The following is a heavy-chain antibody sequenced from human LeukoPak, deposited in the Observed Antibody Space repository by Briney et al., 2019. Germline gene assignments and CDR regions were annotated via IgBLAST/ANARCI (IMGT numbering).Heavy chain of an antibody. J-gene: IGHJ4*02. Sequence: GGSLRLSCAASGFTFSSYAMHWVRQAPGKGLEYVSAISSNGGSTYYANSVKGRFTISRDNSKNTLYLQMGSLRAEDMAVYYCARGGSYGDYLSYWGQGTLVTVSS. CDR2: ISSNGGST. CDR1: GFTFSSYA. V-gene: IGHV3-64*01. D-gene: IGHD4-17*01. CDR3: ARGGSYGDYLSY.